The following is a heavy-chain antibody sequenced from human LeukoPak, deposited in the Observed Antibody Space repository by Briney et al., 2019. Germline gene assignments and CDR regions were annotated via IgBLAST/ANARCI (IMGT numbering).Heavy chain of an antibody. Sequence: GGSLRLSCAAYGFTFSSYGMHWLRQAPGKGLEWVAVISYDGTNKYYADSMRGRFTISRDNSKNTLFLQMNSLRGEDTAVYYCAKETGTYRSSWYYFDFWGQGTLVTVSS. CDR2: ISYDGTNK. CDR3: AKETGTYRSSWYYFDF. D-gene: IGHD6-13*01. V-gene: IGHV3-30*18. J-gene: IGHJ4*02. CDR1: GFTFSSYG.